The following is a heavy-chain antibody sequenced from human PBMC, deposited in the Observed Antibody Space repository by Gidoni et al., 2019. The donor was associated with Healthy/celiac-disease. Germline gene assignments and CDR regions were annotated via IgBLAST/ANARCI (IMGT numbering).Heavy chain of an antibody. Sequence: QVQLVESGGGVVQPGRSLRLSCAASGFTFSSYGMHWVRQAPGKGLEWVAVIWYDGSNKYYADSVKGRFTISRDNSKNTLYLQMNSLRAEDTAVYYCARDPPPLYSSGWYYFDYWGQGTLVTVSS. D-gene: IGHD6-19*01. CDR3: ARDPPPLYSSGWYYFDY. CDR2: IWYDGSNK. J-gene: IGHJ4*02. CDR1: GFTFSSYG. V-gene: IGHV3-33*01.